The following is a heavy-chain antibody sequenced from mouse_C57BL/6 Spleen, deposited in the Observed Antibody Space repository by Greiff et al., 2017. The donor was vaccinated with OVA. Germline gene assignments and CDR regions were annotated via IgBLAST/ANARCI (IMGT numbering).Heavy chain of an antibody. CDR1: GFTFSDYG. Sequence: EVKLMESGGGLVKPGGSLKLSCAASGFTFSDYGMHWVRQAPEKGLEWVAYISSGSSTIYYADTVKGRFTISRDNAKNTLFLQMTSLRSEDTAMYYCARRDSSGYVRFAYWGQGTLVTVSA. V-gene: IGHV5-17*01. J-gene: IGHJ3*01. D-gene: IGHD3-2*02. CDR2: ISSGSSTI. CDR3: ARRDSSGYVRFAY.